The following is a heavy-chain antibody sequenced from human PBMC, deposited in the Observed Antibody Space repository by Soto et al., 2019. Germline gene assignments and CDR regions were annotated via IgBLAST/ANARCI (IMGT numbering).Heavy chain of an antibody. J-gene: IGHJ5*02. V-gene: IGHV3-23*01. Sequence: VGSLRLSCAASGFTFSSYAMSWVRQAPGKGLEWVSAISGSGGSTYYADSVKGRFTISRDNSKNTLYLQMNSLRAEDTAVYYCAKGSQPRYCSSTSCWALSWFDPWGQGTLVTVSS. D-gene: IGHD2-2*01. CDR1: GFTFSSYA. CDR3: AKGSQPRYCSSTSCWALSWFDP. CDR2: ISGSGGST.